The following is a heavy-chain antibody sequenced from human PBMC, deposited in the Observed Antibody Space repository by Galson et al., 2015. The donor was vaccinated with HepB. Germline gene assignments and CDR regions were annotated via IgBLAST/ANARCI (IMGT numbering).Heavy chain of an antibody. CDR3: ARDKPHYGSFDY. CDR2: ISGDGSTK. CDR1: GFTFNSHA. Sequence: SLRLSCAASGFTFNSHAMHWVRQAPGKGLEWVAIISGDGSTKYYADSVKGRFTFSRDNSKKTVSLQMNSLRAEVTAVYYCARDKPHYGSFDYWGQGTLVTVSS. V-gene: IGHV3-30-3*01. J-gene: IGHJ4*02. D-gene: IGHD4-17*01.